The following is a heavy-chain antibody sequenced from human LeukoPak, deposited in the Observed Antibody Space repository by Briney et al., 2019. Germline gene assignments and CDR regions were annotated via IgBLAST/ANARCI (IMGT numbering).Heavy chain of an antibody. J-gene: IGHJ6*04. D-gene: IGHD3-22*01. V-gene: IGHV3-9*01. CDR1: GFTFDDYA. CDR2: ISWNSGSI. CDR3: AKVSRYYYDSSGMDV. Sequence: PGGSLRLSCAASGFTFDDYAMHWVRQAPGKGLEGVSGISWNSGSIGYADSVKGRFTISRDNAKNSLYLQMNSLRAEDTALYYCAKVSRYYYDSSGMDVWGKGTTVTVSS.